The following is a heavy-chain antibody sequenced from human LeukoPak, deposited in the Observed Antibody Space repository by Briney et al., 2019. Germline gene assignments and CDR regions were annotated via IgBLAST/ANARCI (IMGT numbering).Heavy chain of an antibody. V-gene: IGHV3-30*02. CDR2: IRYDGSNK. CDR1: GFTFSSYG. D-gene: IGHD4-17*01. CDR3: ARNSDYGDGGGWFDP. Sequence: GGSLRLSCAASGFTFSSYGMHWVRQAPGKGLEWVAFIRYDGSNKYYADSVKGRFTISRDNSKNTLYLQMNSLRAEDTAVYYCARNSDYGDGGGWFDPWGQGTLVTVSS. J-gene: IGHJ5*02.